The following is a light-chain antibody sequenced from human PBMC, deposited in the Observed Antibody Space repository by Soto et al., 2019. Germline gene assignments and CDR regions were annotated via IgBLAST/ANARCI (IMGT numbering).Light chain of an antibody. CDR1: QSVGSD. Sequence: EIVLTQSPGTLALSPGGRAARCCRASQSVGSDLAWYQQKPGQAPRLLISGASSRATGIPDRFSGGGSGTDFTLTISSLEPEDFAVYYCQQYGSSPTFGQGTKVDIK. J-gene: IGKJ1*01. V-gene: IGKV3-20*01. CDR3: QQYGSSPT. CDR2: GAS.